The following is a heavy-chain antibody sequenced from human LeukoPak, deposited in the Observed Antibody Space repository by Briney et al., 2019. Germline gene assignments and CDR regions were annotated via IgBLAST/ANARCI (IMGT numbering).Heavy chain of an antibody. CDR3: ARGQWLVSHWYFDL. Sequence: GGSLRLSCAASGFTFRNDWMHWVRQAPGKGLVWVSLTNSDGSNTIYADSVKGRFTVSRDNAKSTLYLQMNSLRAEDTAVYYCARGQWLVSHWYFDLWGRGTLVTVSS. CDR2: TNSDGSNT. J-gene: IGHJ2*01. CDR1: GFTFRNDW. D-gene: IGHD6-19*01. V-gene: IGHV3-74*01.